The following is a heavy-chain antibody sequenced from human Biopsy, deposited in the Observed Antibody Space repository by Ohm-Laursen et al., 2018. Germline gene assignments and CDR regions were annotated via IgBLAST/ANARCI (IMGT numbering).Heavy chain of an antibody. D-gene: IGHD3-9*01. Sequence: ASVKVSCKAPGGTFSNYGVNWVRQAPGQGLEWLGGNIPILGTGNYTQKFQDRVTVAADTSTSTATMELRSLRSDDTAVYYCATKLTGYFHHWGQGTLVIVSS. CDR3: ATKLTGYFHH. CDR1: GGTFSNYG. J-gene: IGHJ1*01. V-gene: IGHV1-69*06. CDR2: NIPILGTG.